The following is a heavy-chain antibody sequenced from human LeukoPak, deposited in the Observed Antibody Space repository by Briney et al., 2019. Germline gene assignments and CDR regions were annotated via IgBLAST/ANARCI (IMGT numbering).Heavy chain of an antibody. V-gene: IGHV3-21*01. CDR3: ARDQSSGSPLDY. Sequence: GGSLRLSCAASGFTFSSYSMNWVRQAPGKGLEWVSSISSSSSYIYYADSVKGRLTISRDNAKNSLYLQMNSLRAEDTAVYYCARDQSSGSPLDYWGQGTLVTVSS. CDR1: GFTFSSYS. D-gene: IGHD6-19*01. CDR2: ISSSSSYI. J-gene: IGHJ4*02.